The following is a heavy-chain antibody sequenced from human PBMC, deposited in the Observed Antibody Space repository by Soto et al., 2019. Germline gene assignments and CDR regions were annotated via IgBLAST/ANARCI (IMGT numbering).Heavy chain of an antibody. CDR1: GFTFSNYA. J-gene: IGHJ4*02. CDR3: ANSWRGVGTYSQVDY. D-gene: IGHD3-10*01. CDR2: ISGNGANT. Sequence: EVQLLESGGGLVQPGGSLRLSCAASGFTFSNYAMSWVRQAPGKGLEWVSGISGNGANTFYADSVKGRLTISRDNSKNTLYLQLNSLRADDTAVYYCANSWRGVGTYSQVDYWGQGTLVTVSS. V-gene: IGHV3-23*01.